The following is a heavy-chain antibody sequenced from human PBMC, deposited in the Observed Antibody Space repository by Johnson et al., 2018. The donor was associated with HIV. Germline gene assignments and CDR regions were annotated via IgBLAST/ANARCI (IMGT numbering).Heavy chain of an antibody. J-gene: IGHJ3*02. D-gene: IGHD1-26*01. CDR2: IYSGGST. Sequence: VQLVESGGGLIQPGGSLRLSCAASGFTVSSNYMSWVRQAPGKGLEWVSVIYSGGSTYYADSVKGRFTISRDNSKNTLYLQMGSLSAEDMAVYYCARGWELLTPAFDIWGQGTMVTVSS. V-gene: IGHV3-66*03. CDR1: GFTVSSNY. CDR3: ARGWELLTPAFDI.